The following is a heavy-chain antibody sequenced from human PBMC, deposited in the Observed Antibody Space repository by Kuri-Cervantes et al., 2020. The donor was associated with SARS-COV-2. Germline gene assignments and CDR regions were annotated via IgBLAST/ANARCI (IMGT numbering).Heavy chain of an antibody. CDR2: IRSKAYGGTT. J-gene: IGHJ4*02. V-gene: IGHV3-49*04. CDR1: GFTFGDYA. Sequence: GGSLRLSCTASGFTFGDYAMSWVRQAPGKGLEWVGFIRSKAYGGTTEYAASVKGRFTISRDDSKCIAYLQMNSLKTEDTAVYYCTTVLETGTNVYWGQGTLVTVSS. D-gene: IGHD1-7*01. CDR3: TTVLETGTNVY.